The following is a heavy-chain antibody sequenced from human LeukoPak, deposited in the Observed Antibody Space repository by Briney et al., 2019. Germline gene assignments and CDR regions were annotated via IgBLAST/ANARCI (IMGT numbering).Heavy chain of an antibody. V-gene: IGHV3-30*18. Sequence: PGGSLRLSCAASGFTFSSYGMHWVRQAPGKGLEWVAVISYDGSNKYYADSVKGRFTISRDNSKNTLYLQMNSLRAEDTAVYYCAKDRAPYSYGYFDYWGQGTLATVSS. J-gene: IGHJ4*02. CDR1: GFTFSSYG. CDR2: ISYDGSNK. CDR3: AKDRAPYSYGYFDY. D-gene: IGHD5-18*01.